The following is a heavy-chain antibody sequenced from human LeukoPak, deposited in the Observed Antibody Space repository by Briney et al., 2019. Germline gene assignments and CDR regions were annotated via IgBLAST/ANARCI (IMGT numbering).Heavy chain of an antibody. V-gene: IGHV1-18*01. D-gene: IGHD6-6*01. CDR3: ASTSSSSPLYYYYYGMDV. J-gene: IGHJ6*02. CDR2: ISAYNGNT. CDR1: GYTFTSYG. Sequence: ASVKVSCKASGYTFTSYGIGWVRQAPGQGLEWMGWISAYNGNTNYAQKLQGRVTMTTDTSTSTAYMELRSLRSDDTAVYYCASTSSSSPLYYYYYGMDVWGQGTTVTVSS.